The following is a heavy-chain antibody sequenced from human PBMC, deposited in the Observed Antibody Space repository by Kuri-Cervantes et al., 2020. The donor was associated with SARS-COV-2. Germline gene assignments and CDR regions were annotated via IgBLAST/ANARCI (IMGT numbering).Heavy chain of an antibody. CDR1: GGPISYGSFY. D-gene: IGHD6-13*01. Sequence: SETLSLTGIVSGGPISYGSFYWGWNRQPPGKGLEWIGTFYYSGITYYSPSLKSRVTICVDTSKNQFSLKLSSVTAADTAVYYCARTYSSSPKRLPNYYMDVWGKGTTVTVSS. CDR3: ARTYSSSPKRLPNYYMDV. J-gene: IGHJ6*03. CDR2: FYYSGIT. V-gene: IGHV4-39*01.